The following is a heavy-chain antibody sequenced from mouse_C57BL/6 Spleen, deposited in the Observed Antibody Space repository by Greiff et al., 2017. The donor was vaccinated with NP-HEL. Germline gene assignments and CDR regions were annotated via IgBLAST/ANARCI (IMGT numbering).Heavy chain of an antibody. CDR3: ARRELTGFDY. J-gene: IGHJ2*01. D-gene: IGHD4-1*01. V-gene: IGHV3-6*01. CDR1: GYSITSGYY. CDR2: ISYDGSN. Sequence: EVKLQESGPGLVKPSQSLSLTCSVTGYSITSGYYWNWIRQFPGNKLEWMGYISYDGSNNYNPSLKNRISITRDTSKNQLFLKLNSVTTEDTATYYCARRELTGFDYWGKGTTLTVSS.